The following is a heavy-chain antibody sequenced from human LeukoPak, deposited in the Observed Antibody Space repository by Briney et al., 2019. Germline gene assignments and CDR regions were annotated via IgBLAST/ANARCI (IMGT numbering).Heavy chain of an antibody. CDR1: GYTFTSYA. CDR2: ISAYNGNT. Sequence: GASVKVSCKASGYTFTSYAITWVRQAPGQGLEWMGWISAYNGNTNYAQKLQGRVTMITDTSTRTAYVELRSLRSDDTAVYYCARRMLGGYDAFDVWGQGTMVTVSS. D-gene: IGHD5-12*01. CDR3: ARRMLGGYDAFDV. J-gene: IGHJ3*01. V-gene: IGHV1-18*01.